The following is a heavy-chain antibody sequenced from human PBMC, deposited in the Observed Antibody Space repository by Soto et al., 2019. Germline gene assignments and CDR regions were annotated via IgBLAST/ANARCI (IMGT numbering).Heavy chain of an antibody. CDR3: ARRGYGSRWPNVYMDV. D-gene: IGHD6-13*01. J-gene: IGHJ6*03. CDR2: ISNNGAHT. Sequence: EAQLVESGGGLVQPGGSLRLSCAASGLTFGNIKRHWARQAPGKGREYVSGISNNGAHTDYAKSVKGRFTISRDNSENTLYLQMGSLRAEDMALYYCARRGYGSRWPNVYMDVWGKGTTVTVSS. V-gene: IGHV3-64*01. CDR1: GLTFGNIK.